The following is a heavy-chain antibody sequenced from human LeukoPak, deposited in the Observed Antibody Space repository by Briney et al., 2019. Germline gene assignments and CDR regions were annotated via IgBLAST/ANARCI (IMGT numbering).Heavy chain of an antibody. Sequence: PGGSLRLSCAASGFTFGAYWMSWFRQAPGKGPEWVARIKDDGSAQFYVDSLEGRFTISRDNAKNTLYLQMDTMRVEDTAVYYCARHIVGEQNFDYWSQGTLVTVSS. CDR1: GFTFGAYW. D-gene: IGHD3-16*02. V-gene: IGHV3-7*01. CDR2: IKDDGSAQ. CDR3: ARHIVGEQNFDY. J-gene: IGHJ4*02.